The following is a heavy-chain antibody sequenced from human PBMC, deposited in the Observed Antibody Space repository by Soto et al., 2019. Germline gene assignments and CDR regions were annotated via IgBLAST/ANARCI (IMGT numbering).Heavy chain of an antibody. CDR1: GFTLSSFW. CDR2: INSDGSST. J-gene: IGHJ3*02. Sequence: GGSLRLSCATSGFTLSSFWMHWVRQAPGKGLVWVSRINSDGSSTTYADSVKGRFTISRDNAKNTLYLQMNSLRAEDTAVYYCARDEPATRTFDIWGQGTMVTVSS. CDR3: ARDEPATRTFDI. V-gene: IGHV3-74*01. D-gene: IGHD2-2*01.